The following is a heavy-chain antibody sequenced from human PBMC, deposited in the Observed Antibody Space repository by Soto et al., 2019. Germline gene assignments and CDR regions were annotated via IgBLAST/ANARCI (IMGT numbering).Heavy chain of an antibody. J-gene: IGHJ6*02. CDR1: GGTFSSYA. CDR3: ARDLAYYDFWSGYQTYYYYGMDV. Sequence: GASVKVSCKASGGTFSSYAISWVRQAPGQGLEWMGGIIPIFGTANYAQKFQGRVTTTADESTSTAYMELSSLRSEDTAVYYCARDLAYYDFWSGYQTYYYYGMDVWGQGTTVTV. V-gene: IGHV1-69*13. CDR2: IIPIFGTA. D-gene: IGHD3-3*01.